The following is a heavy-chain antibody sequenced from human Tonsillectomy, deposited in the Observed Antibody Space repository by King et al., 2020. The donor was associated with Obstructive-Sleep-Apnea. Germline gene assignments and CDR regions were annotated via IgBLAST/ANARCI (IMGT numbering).Heavy chain of an antibody. CDR1: GFIFSSFG. D-gene: IGHD6-19*01. J-gene: IGHJ3*02. CDR2: IRYDGSNK. Sequence: QLVQSGGGVVQPGGSLRLSCAASGFIFSSFGMNWVRQAPGKGLEWVAFIRYDGSNKYYADSVKGRFTISRANSKNTVNLQMNTLRADDTAVYYCAKEWRGSGWYSHASDIWGQGTMVTVSS. CDR3: AKEWRGSGWYSHASDI. V-gene: IGHV3-30*02.